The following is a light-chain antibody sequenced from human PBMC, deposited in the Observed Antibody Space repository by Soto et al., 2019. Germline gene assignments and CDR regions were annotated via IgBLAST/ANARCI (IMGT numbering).Light chain of an antibody. CDR2: DSY. J-gene: IGKJ4*01. Sequence: EVVLTQSPDTLSLSPGERATLSCRTSHSVDIYLAWYQHKPGQAPRLLIYDSYNRVTGIPTRFSGSGSGTDFTLTISSLEPEDSAVYYCQQRKHWPRLTFGGGTKVEIK. V-gene: IGKV3-11*01. CDR1: HSVDIY. CDR3: QQRKHWPRLT.